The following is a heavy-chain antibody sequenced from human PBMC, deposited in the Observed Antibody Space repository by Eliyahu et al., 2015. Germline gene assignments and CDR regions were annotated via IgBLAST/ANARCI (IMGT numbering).Heavy chain of an antibody. V-gene: IGHV4-39*01. CDR2: IYYSGST. CDR1: GGXIXSSSXY. J-gene: IGHJ5*02. D-gene: IGHD2-2*01. CDR3: ARQGGHGYQLLWGDNWFDP. Sequence: QLQLQESGPGLVKPSETLSLTCTVSGGXIXSSSXYWGWIRQPPGKGLEWIGSIYYSGSTYYNPSLKSRVTISVDTSKNQFSLKLSSVTAADTAVYYCARQGGHGYQLLWGDNWFDPWGQGTLVTVSS.